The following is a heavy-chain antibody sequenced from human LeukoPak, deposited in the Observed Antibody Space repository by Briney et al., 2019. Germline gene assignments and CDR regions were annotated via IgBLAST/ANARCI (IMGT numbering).Heavy chain of an antibody. Sequence: ASVKVSCKASGYTFTGYFMHWVRQAPGQGLEWMGWLNPNTAATNYAQKFQGRVTMTRDTSISTAYMELSRLRSDDTAVYYCARDLGYSYGSPLDYWGQGTLVTVSS. CDR1: GYTFTGYF. V-gene: IGHV1-2*02. J-gene: IGHJ4*02. D-gene: IGHD5-18*01. CDR2: LNPNTAAT. CDR3: ARDLGYSYGSPLDY.